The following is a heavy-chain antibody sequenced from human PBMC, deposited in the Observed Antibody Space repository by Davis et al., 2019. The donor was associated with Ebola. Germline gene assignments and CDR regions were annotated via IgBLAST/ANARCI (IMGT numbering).Heavy chain of an antibody. J-gene: IGHJ5*01. CDR2: TNWNGGST. V-gene: IGHV3-20*01. CDR1: GFTFDDFA. D-gene: IGHD3-9*01. Sequence: PGGSLRLPCAASGFTFDDFAMAWVRQRPRKGLEWVSGTNWNGGSTGYADSVKGRFTISRDNARNLVYVQMNSLRAEDTAFYHCTRVNAVTGYSRFDSWGQGTLVTVSS. CDR3: TRVNAVTGYSRFDS.